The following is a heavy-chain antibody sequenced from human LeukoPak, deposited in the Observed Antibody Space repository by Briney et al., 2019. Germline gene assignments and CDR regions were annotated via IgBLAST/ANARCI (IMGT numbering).Heavy chain of an antibody. J-gene: IGHJ5*02. D-gene: IGHD2-15*01. CDR1: GGSVSSGGNK. V-gene: IGHV4-61*08. Sequence: TSETLSLTCTVSGGSVSSGGNKWSWIRQPPGKGLEWIGDISYSGSASYNPSLRSRVTISVDTSTYQFSLTLGSVTAADTAVYYCATETECSGGSCYSYGWFDPWGQGTQVTVSS. CDR3: ATETECSGGSCYSYGWFDP. CDR2: ISYSGSA.